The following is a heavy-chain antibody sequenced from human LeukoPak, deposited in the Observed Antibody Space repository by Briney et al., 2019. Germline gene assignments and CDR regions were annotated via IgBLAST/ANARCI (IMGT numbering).Heavy chain of an antibody. CDR3: AKGRPRGITMIVVVMD. D-gene: IGHD3-22*01. Sequence: GGSLRLSCAASGFTFSSYAMSWVRQAPGKGLEWVSDISGRGHITDYADSVKGRFTISRDNSKNTLYLQMNSLRAEDTAVYYCAKGRPRGITMIVVVMDWGQGTLVTVSS. CDR2: ISGRGHIT. V-gene: IGHV3-23*01. CDR1: GFTFSSYA. J-gene: IGHJ4*02.